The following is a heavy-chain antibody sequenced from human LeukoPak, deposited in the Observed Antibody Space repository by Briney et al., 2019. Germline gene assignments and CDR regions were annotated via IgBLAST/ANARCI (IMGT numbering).Heavy chain of an antibody. CDR3: ARAGVMIASDYYYYMDV. J-gene: IGHJ6*03. Sequence: ASMKVSCKAFGYTFGAYFMHWVRQAPGQGLEWMGWINPDNGGTRYAQRFQDRVTMTRDTSITTAYMELSSLKSDDTAVYYCARAGVMIASDYYYYMDVWGNGTTVTVSS. V-gene: IGHV1-2*02. CDR2: INPDNGGT. CDR1: GYTFGAYF. D-gene: IGHD3-16*01.